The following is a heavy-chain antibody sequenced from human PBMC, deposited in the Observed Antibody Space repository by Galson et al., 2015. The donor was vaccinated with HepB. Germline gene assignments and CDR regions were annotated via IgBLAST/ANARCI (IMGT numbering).Heavy chain of an antibody. Sequence: FLRLSCAGSGFTFSNYWMSWIRQAPGKGLEWVANIKQGGSEKNYVDSVKGRFTISRDNAKNSLYLQMNSLRAEDTAVYYCARYGSFYCSSTSCPVPCEGCDAFDIWGQGTMVTVSS. CDR2: IKQGGSEK. D-gene: IGHD2-2*01. CDR3: ARYGSFYCSSTSCPVPCEGCDAFDI. CDR1: GFTFSNYW. J-gene: IGHJ3*02. V-gene: IGHV3-7*01.